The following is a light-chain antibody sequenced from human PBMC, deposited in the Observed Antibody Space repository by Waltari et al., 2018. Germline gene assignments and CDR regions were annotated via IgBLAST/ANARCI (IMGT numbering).Light chain of an antibody. CDR3: CSFTDTSIWV. CDR1: HSDIGKYDL. V-gene: IGLV2-23*02. CDR2: EVT. Sequence: QSALTQPASVSGSPGQSITLPCPGTHSDIGKYDLVSWYQQHPGKAPKLLIYEVTQRPSGVSNHFSGSKSGNTASLTISGLQPEDEANYYCCSFTDTSIWVFGGGTKLTVL. J-gene: IGLJ3*02.